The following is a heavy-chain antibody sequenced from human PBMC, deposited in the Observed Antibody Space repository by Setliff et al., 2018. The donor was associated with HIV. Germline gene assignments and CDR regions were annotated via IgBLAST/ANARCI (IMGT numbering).Heavy chain of an antibody. CDR3: ARLTTTYYYDSSAYYHPV. J-gene: IGHJ4*02. D-gene: IGHD3-22*01. V-gene: IGHV4-34*01. Sequence: SETLSLTCAVYGGSFSGYYWSWIRQPPGKGLEWIGEINHSGSTNYNPSLKSRVTISVDTSKNQLSLRLSSVTAADTAVFYCARLTTTYYYDSSAYYHPVWGQGTLVTVSS. CDR2: INHSGST. CDR1: GGSFSGYY.